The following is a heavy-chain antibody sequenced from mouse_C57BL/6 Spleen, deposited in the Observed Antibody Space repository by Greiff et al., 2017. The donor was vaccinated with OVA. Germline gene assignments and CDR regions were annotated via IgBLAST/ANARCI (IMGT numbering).Heavy chain of an antibody. J-gene: IGHJ1*03. Sequence: QVQLQQSGAELVKPGASVKISCKASGYAFSSYWMNWVKQRPGKGLEWIGQIYPGDGDTNYNGKFKGKATLTADKSSSTAYMQLSSLTSEDSAVYFCARSRNYYGSSPVYFDVWGTGTTVTVSS. CDR1: GYAFSSYW. CDR2: IYPGDGDT. D-gene: IGHD1-1*01. V-gene: IGHV1-80*01. CDR3: ARSRNYYGSSPVYFDV.